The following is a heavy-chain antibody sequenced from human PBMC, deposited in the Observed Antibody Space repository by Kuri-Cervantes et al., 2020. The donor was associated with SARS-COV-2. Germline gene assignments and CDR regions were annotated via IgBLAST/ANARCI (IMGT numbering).Heavy chain of an antibody. J-gene: IGHJ5*02. CDR3: ATHPKELRIVVVNWFEP. CDR1: VGPIYSSDYS. CDR2: IYYSGVT. D-gene: IGHD3-22*01. V-gene: IGHV4-39*01. Sequence: SETLSLTCTVSVGPIYSSDYSWAWVRQSPGKGLEWIGTIYYSGVTYYSPSLKSRVTISVDTSKNQSSLNLRSGTVADTGVYYCATHPKELRIVVVNWFEPWGPGTQVTVSS.